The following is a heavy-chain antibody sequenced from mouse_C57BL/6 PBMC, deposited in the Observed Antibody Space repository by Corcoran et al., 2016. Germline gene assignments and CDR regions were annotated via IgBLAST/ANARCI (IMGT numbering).Heavy chain of an antibody. V-gene: IGHV1-80*01. CDR1: GDAVSSYW. Sequence: QVQLQQSGAELVKPGASVKISCKASGDAVSSYWMNWVKQRPGKGLEWIGQIYPGDGDTNYNGKFKGKATLTADKSSSTAYMQLSSLTSEDSAVYFCAREACYYYSMDYWRQGTSVPVSS. CDR3: AREACYYYSMDY. J-gene: IGHJ4*01. CDR2: IYPGDGDT.